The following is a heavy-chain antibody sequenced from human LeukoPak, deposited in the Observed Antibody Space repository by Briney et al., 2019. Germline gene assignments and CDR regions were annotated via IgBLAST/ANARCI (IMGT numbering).Heavy chain of an antibody. D-gene: IGHD2-8*01. CDR2: INHSGST. CDR3: ARPFSVCGNWFDP. CDR1: GGSFSGYY. V-gene: IGHV4-34*01. J-gene: IGHJ5*02. Sequence: SETLSLTCAVYGGSFSGYYWSWIRQPPGKGLEWIGEINHSGSTNYNPSLKSRVTISVDTSKNQFSLKLSSVTAADTAVYYCARPFSVCGNWFDPWGQGTLVTVSS.